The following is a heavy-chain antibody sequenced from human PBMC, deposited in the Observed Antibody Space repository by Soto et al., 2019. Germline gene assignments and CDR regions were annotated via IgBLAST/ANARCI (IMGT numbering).Heavy chain of an antibody. J-gene: IGHJ4*02. CDR1: GYTFTSYY. V-gene: IGHV1-18*01. D-gene: IGHD1-26*01. CDR2: ISAYNGNT. CDR3: ARDSPPPRE. Sequence: QVQLVQSGAEVKKPGASVKVSCKASGYTFTSYYISWVRQAPGQGLEWMGWISAYNGNTNYAQKRQGRVTRTTDTPTSSAHMALRSLGSDDTAVYYCARDSPPPREWGQGTLVTVSS.